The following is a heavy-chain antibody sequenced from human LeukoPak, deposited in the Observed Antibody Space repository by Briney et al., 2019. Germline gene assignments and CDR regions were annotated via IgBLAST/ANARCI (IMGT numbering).Heavy chain of an antibody. CDR3: ARGPPIKYDILTGYYNFDS. V-gene: IGHV4-34*01. J-gene: IGHJ4*02. CDR2: INHSGST. D-gene: IGHD3-9*01. CDR1: GGSVTSDY. Sequence: SETLSLTCTVSGGSVTSDYWSWIRQPPGKGLEWIGEINHSGSTKYNPSLKSRVTISADTSENQFSLKLSSVTAADTAVYYCARGPPIKYDILTGYYNFDSWGQGTLVTVSS.